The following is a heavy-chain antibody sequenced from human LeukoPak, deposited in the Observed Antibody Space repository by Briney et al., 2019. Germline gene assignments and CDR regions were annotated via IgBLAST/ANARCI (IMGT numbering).Heavy chain of an antibody. CDR1: GFTFSSYG. D-gene: IGHD6-19*01. CDR3: ARLGASSGWHHIDY. J-gene: IGHJ4*02. Sequence: GRSLRLSCAASGFTFSSYGMHWVRQAPGKGLEWVAVIWYDGSNKYYADSVKGRFIISRDNSKNTLYLQMNSLRAEDTAVYYCARLGASSGWHHIDYWGQGTLVTVSS. CDR2: IWYDGSNK. V-gene: IGHV3-33*01.